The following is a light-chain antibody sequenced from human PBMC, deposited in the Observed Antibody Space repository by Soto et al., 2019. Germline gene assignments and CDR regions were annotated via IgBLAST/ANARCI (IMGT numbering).Light chain of an antibody. V-gene: IGKV3-11*01. CDR1: QSVSSY. Sequence: EIVLTQSPATLSLSPGERATLSCRASQSVSSYLAWYQQKPGQTPRLLIYDASNRATGIPVRFSGGGSGTDFTLTISSLELEDFAVYYCQQRSNWPLTFGGGTKVEIE. CDR2: DAS. CDR3: QQRSNWPLT. J-gene: IGKJ4*01.